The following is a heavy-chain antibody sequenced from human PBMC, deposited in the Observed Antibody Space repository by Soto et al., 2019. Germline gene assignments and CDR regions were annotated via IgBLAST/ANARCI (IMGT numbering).Heavy chain of an antibody. D-gene: IGHD6-25*01. CDR3: AREIGMIAAGRGY. Sequence: WGSLRLSCAASGFTFSSYVMHWVRQAPGKGLEWVAVTSYDGSNKYYADSVKGRFTISRDNSKNTLYLQMNSLRPEDTAVYYCAREIGMIAAGRGYWGQGTLVTVSS. V-gene: IGHV3-30-3*01. CDR2: TSYDGSNK. CDR1: GFTFSSYV. J-gene: IGHJ4*02.